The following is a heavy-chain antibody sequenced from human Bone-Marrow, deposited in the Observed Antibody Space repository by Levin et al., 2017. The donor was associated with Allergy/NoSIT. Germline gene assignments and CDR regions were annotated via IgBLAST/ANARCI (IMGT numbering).Heavy chain of an antibody. D-gene: IGHD3-16*01. V-gene: IGHV1-2*02. CDR3: ARYPRANSDYRYYAMDV. J-gene: IGHJ6*02. CDR1: GYTFTDYY. Sequence: GASVKVSCKASGYTFTDYYIHWVRQAPGHGLEWMGWINPYTGGTKFALQFQGRVTMATETSTTTGYMELSRLRSDDTALYFCARYPRANSDYRYYAMDVWGQGTSVAVSS. CDR2: INPYTGGT.